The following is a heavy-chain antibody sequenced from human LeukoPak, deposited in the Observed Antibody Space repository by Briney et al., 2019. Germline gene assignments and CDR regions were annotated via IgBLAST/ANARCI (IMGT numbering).Heavy chain of an antibody. J-gene: IGHJ4*02. Sequence: SETLSLTCTVSGGSNSSTYYYWGWIRQPPGKGLEWIGNFHYSGSNSYNPSLKSRVTISVDTSKNQFSLRLSSVTAADTAVYYCARQVTFGYAYAYYFDYWGQGTLVTVSS. D-gene: IGHD3-16*01. V-gene: IGHV4-39*01. CDR3: ARQVTFGYAYAYYFDY. CDR1: GGSNSSTYYY. CDR2: FHYSGSN.